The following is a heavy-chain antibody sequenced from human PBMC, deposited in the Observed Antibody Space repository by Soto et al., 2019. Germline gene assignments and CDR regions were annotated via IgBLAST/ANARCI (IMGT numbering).Heavy chain of an antibody. D-gene: IGHD6-19*01. V-gene: IGHV3-74*01. CDR2: INSDGSST. CDR3: ARDPAPIGWYDY. J-gene: IGHJ4*02. CDR1: GFTFSNYW. Sequence: LRLSCAASGFTFSNYWMHWVRQLPGKGLVWVSRINSDGSSTTYADSVKGRFTISRDNAKNTLYLQMNSLRAEDTAVYYCARDPAPIGWYDYWGQGTLVTVSS.